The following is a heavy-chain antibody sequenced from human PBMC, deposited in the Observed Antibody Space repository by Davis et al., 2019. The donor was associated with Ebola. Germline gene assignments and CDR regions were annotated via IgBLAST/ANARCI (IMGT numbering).Heavy chain of an antibody. CDR1: GFTFSSYA. D-gene: IGHD3-3*01. J-gene: IGHJ6*04. V-gene: IGHV3-23*01. CDR3: AKSGLSFGVVKYHYGMDV. CDR2: ISGSGCST. Sequence: GESLKISCAASGFTFSSYAMSWVRQAPGKGLEWVSAISGSGCSTYYADSVKGRFTISRDNSKNTLYLQMNSLRVEDTAVYYCAKSGLSFGVVKYHYGMDVWGKGTTVTVSS.